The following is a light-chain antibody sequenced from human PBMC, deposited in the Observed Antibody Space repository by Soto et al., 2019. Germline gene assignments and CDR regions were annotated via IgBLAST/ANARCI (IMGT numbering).Light chain of an antibody. V-gene: IGKV3D-15*01. CDR2: GAS. CDR1: QSFRGL. CDR3: QHYNYWPPKT. Sequence: EVVLTQSPVTLSLSPGERATLSCRASQSFRGLLAWYQQRPGQAPRLLIYGASTRATGVPARFSGGGSGTDFTLTISSLQSEDFAVYYCQHYNYWPPKTFGQGTKVDIK. J-gene: IGKJ1*01.